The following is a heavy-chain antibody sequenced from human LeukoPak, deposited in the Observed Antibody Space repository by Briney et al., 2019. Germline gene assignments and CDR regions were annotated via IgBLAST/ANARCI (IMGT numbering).Heavy chain of an antibody. CDR1: GFTFSSYS. CDR2: ISSSSSTI. J-gene: IGHJ6*03. CDR3: VRGAFRGYYMDV. V-gene: IGHV3-48*04. Sequence: PGGSLRLSCAASGFTFSSYSMNWVRQAPGKGLEWVSYISSSSSTIYYADSVKGRFTISRDNAKNSLYLQMNSLRIEDTAVYYCVRGAFRGYYMDVWGKGTTVTVSS. D-gene: IGHD3-16*01.